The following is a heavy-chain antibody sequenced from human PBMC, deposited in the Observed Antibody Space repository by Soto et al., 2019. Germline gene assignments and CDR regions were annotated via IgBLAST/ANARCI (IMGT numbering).Heavy chain of an antibody. V-gene: IGHV1-8*01. Sequence: QVQLVQSGAEVREPGASVRVSCKASGYTFGNNDISWVRQGTGQGLEWMGWMNPNSGIGGYAQKFQGRVTMTRDTSSITAYMELSRLTSDDTAIYYCARMATFGTLNWFDPWGQGTLVTVSS. CDR3: ARMATFGTLNWFDP. CDR1: GYTFGNND. J-gene: IGHJ5*02. CDR2: MNPNSGIG. D-gene: IGHD3-16*01.